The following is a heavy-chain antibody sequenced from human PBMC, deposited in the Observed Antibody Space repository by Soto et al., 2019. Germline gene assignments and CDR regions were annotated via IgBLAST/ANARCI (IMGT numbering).Heavy chain of an antibody. Sequence: ASETLSLTCTVFGGSISSISYYWGWIRQPPGKGLEWIGNVYYGGSTYYNPSLKSRVTISVETSKSQFSLKLSSVTAADTAVYYCAGGDYYHSSGYYFYYYTMDVWGQGTTVTVSS. J-gene: IGHJ6*02. CDR2: VYYGGST. CDR3: AGGDYYHSSGYYFYYYTMDV. CDR1: GGSISSISYY. D-gene: IGHD3-22*01. V-gene: IGHV4-39*01.